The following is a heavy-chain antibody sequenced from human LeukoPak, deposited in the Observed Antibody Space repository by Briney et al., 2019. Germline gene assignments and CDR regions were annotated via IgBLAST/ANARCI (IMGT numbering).Heavy chain of an antibody. CDR3: ARDESWFGELFHDY. CDR2: IKQGGSEK. CDR1: GFTFSSYW. V-gene: IGHV3-7*01. D-gene: IGHD3-10*01. J-gene: IGHJ4*02. Sequence: GGSLRLSCAASGFTFSSYWMSWVRQAPGKGLEWVANIKQGGSEKYYVDSVKGRFTISRDNAKNSLYLQMNSLRAEDTAVYYCARDESWFGELFHDYWGQGTLVTVSS.